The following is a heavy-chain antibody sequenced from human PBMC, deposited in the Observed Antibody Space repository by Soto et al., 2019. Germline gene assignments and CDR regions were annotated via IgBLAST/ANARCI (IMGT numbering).Heavy chain of an antibody. V-gene: IGHV1-2*02. CDR1: GDSFNDYY. J-gene: IGHJ6*03. D-gene: IGHD5-12*01. Sequence: QVQLVQSGAEVRKPGASVTVSCRSSGDSFNDYYIHWVRQAPGQGLEWMGWINPNSGVTKYAQKFQGEVSMTRDTSIRRVYMQLSRLRSDDTAVYYCARESGGATATLDYYYFYMDVWGTGTTVTVSS. CDR2: INPNSGVT. CDR3: ARESGGATATLDYYYFYMDV.